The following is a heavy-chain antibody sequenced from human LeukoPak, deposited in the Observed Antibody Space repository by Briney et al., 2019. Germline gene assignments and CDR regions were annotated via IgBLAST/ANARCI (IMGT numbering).Heavy chain of an antibody. D-gene: IGHD3-9*01. J-gene: IGHJ4*02. V-gene: IGHV3-23*01. CDR1: GFTFSSYA. CDR2: ISGSGGST. Sequence: GGSLRLSCAASGFTFSSYAMSWVRQAPGKGLEWVSAISGSGGSTYYADSVKGRFTISRDNSKNTLYLQMNSLRAEDTAVYYCARDTLDYDILTSFDYWGQGTLVTVSS. CDR3: ARDTLDYDILTSFDY.